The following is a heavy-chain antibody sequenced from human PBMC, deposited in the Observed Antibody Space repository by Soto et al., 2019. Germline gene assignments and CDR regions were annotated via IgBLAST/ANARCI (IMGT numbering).Heavy chain of an antibody. J-gene: IGHJ4*02. V-gene: IGHV4-59*08. D-gene: IGHD5-12*01. CDR2: IYYSGST. CDR3: ARLYGGNLDY. Sequence: QVQLQESGPGLVKPSETLSLTCTVSGGSIRSYYWSWIRQPPGKGLEWIGYIYYSGSTNYNPSLKSRVTISVDTSKNQFSLKLSSVTAADTAVYYCARLYGGNLDYWGQGTLVTVSS. CDR1: GGSIRSYY.